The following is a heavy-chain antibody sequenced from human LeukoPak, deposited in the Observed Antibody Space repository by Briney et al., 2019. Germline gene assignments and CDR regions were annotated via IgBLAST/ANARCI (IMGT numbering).Heavy chain of an antibody. D-gene: IGHD6-19*01. J-gene: IGHJ4*02. CDR3: AKDPSRLDRQGLFDY. CDR2: ISGSGGST. Sequence: PGGSLRLSCAASGFTFSSYAMSWVRQAPGKGLEWVSAISGSGGSTYYADSVKGRFTISRDNSKNALYLQMNSLRAEDTAVYYCAKDPSRLDRQGLFDYWGQGTLVTVSS. V-gene: IGHV3-23*01. CDR1: GFTFSSYA.